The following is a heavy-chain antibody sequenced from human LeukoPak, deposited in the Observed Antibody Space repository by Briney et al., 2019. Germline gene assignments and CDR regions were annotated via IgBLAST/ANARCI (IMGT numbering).Heavy chain of an antibody. V-gene: IGHV4-39*01. J-gene: IGHJ3*02. CDR2: IYYSGST. Sequence: MTSETLSLTCTVSGGSISSSSYYWGWIRQPPGKGLEWIGSIYYSGSTYYNPSLKSRVTISVDTSKNQFSLKLSSVTAADTAVYYCARGPLCDSCPPGFDIWGQGTMVTVSS. CDR1: GGSISSSSYY. D-gene: IGHD2-21*02. CDR3: ARGPLCDSCPPGFDI.